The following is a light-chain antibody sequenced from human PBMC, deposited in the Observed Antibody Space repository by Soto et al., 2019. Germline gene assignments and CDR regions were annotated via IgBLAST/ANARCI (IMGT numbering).Light chain of an antibody. CDR3: QQYYSTPRT. V-gene: IGKV4-1*01. J-gene: IGKJ4*01. Sequence: DIVMTQSPASLAVSRGEGATINCKSSQSVLYSSNNKNYLAWYQQKPGQPPKLLIYWASTRESGVPDRCSGSGSGTDFTLTISSLQAEDVAVYYCQQYYSTPRTFGGGTKVEIK. CDR2: WAS. CDR1: QSVLYSSNNKNY.